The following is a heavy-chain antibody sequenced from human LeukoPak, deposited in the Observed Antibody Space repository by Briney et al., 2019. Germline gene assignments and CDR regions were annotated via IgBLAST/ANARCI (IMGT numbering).Heavy chain of an antibody. CDR3: AREQYSSSWSNTQP. V-gene: IGHV3-30-3*01. CDR1: GFTFSSYA. Sequence: GGSLRLSCAASGFTFSSYAMHWVRQAPGKGLEWVAVISYDGSNKYYADSVKGRFTISRDNPKNTLYLQMNSLRAEDTAVYYCAREQYSSSWSNTQPWGQGTLVTVSS. J-gene: IGHJ4*02. D-gene: IGHD6-13*01. CDR2: ISYDGSNK.